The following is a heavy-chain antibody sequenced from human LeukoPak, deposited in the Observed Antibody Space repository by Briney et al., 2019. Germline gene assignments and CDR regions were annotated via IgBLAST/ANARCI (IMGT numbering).Heavy chain of an antibody. V-gene: IGHV3-21*04. CDR1: GFTFSTYT. D-gene: IGHD5-18*01. J-gene: IGHJ4*02. CDR2: ISTSISYI. CDR3: AKDISYGYGQLSVYYFDY. Sequence: GGSLRLSCAASGFTFSTYTMSWVRQAPGKGLEWVSSISTSISYIYYADSVKGRFTISRDNAKNSLYLQMNSLRAEDTALYYCAKDISYGYGQLSVYYFDYWGQGTLVTVSS.